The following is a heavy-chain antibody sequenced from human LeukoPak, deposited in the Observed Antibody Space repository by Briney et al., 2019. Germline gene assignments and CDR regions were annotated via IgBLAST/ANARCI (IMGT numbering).Heavy chain of an antibody. D-gene: IGHD3-3*01. Sequence: PGGSLRLSCAASGFTFSSYAMHWVRQAPGKGLEWVALISYDGSNKYYADSVKGRFTISRDNSKNTLYLQTNSLRTEDTAVYYCARGQRAHVEWSNYMDVWGKGTTVIVSS. J-gene: IGHJ6*03. CDR1: GFTFSSYA. CDR2: ISYDGSNK. V-gene: IGHV3-30*04. CDR3: ARGQRAHVEWSNYMDV.